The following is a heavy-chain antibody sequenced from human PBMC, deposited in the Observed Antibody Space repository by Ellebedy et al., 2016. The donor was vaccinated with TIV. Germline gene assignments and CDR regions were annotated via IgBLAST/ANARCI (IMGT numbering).Heavy chain of an antibody. CDR1: GFTFNIYW. Sequence: PGGSLRLSCAASGFTFNIYWMSWVRQGPGKGLEWVAVITYDERFTIYADSVKGRFTISRDNSKNTLYLQMNSLTTEDTAVYYCARNTYPDLPTASMDVWGQGTTVTVS. D-gene: IGHD1-14*01. CDR2: ITYDERFT. CDR3: ARNTYPDLPTASMDV. J-gene: IGHJ6*02. V-gene: IGHV3-30*03.